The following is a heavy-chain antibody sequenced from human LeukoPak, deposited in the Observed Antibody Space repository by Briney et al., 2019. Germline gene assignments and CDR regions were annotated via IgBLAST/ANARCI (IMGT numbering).Heavy chain of an antibody. CDR1: GYTFTGYY. D-gene: IGHD2-15*01. Sequence: GASVKVSCKASGYTFTGYYMHWVRQAPGQGLEWMGWINPNSGGTNYAQKFQGRVTMTRDTSISTAYMELSSLRSEDTAVYYCARGPIQYCSGDSCYSPFDYWGQGTLVTVSS. CDR3: ARGPIQYCSGDSCYSPFDY. V-gene: IGHV1-2*02. J-gene: IGHJ4*02. CDR2: INPNSGGT.